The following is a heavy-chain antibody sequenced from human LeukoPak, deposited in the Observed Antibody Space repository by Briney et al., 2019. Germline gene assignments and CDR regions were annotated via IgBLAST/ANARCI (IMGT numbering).Heavy chain of an antibody. CDR1: GLIVSSNY. J-gene: IGHJ5*02. CDR3: AKDPYGSGSYLRWFDP. V-gene: IGHV3-53*01. Sequence: QAGGSLRLSCAASGLIVSSNYMNWVRQAPGKGLEWVSIIYSGGTTHYADSVKGRFTVSRDNSKNTLYLQMNSLRAEDTAVYYCAKDPYGSGSYLRWFDPWGQGTLVTVSS. D-gene: IGHD3-10*01. CDR2: IYSGGTT.